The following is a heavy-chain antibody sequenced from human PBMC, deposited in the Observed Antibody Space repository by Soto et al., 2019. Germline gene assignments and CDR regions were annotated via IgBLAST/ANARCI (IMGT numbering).Heavy chain of an antibody. CDR1: GGSFNVYY. J-gene: IGHJ4*02. CDR2: INHSGST. V-gene: IGHV4-34*01. Sequence: SETLSLTCAVYGGSFNVYYWRWIRQPPGKGLEWIGEINHSGSTNYNPSLKSRVTISVDTSKNQFSLKLSSVTAADTAVYYCARAHTNEYGEYAESTKKNFDYWGQGTLVTVSS. D-gene: IGHD4-17*01. CDR3: ARAHTNEYGEYAESTKKNFDY.